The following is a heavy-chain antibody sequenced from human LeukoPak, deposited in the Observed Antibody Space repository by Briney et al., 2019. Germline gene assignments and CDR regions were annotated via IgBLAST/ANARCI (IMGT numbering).Heavy chain of an antibody. Sequence: GGSLRLSCAVSGITLSNYGMSWVRQAPGKGLEWVAGISDSGGSTNYADSVKGRFTISRDNPKNTLYLRMNSLRAEDTAVYFCAKRGVVIRVILVGFHKEAYYLDSWDQGALVTVSS. J-gene: IGHJ4*02. V-gene: IGHV3-23*01. CDR2: ISDSGGST. CDR3: AKRGVVIRVILVGFHKEAYYLDS. D-gene: IGHD3-22*01. CDR1: GITLSNYG.